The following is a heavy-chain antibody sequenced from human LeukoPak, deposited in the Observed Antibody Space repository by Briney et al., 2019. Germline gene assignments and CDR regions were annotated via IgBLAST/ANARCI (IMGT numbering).Heavy chain of an antibody. Sequence: GGSLRLSCAASEFTFSSYGMHWVRQAPDKGLEWVAFIRNDGTEKYYSDSVKGRFTISRDNSKNTVYLQMNSLRAEDTAVYYCAKDGTAAGLYFDLWGQGTLVTVSS. D-gene: IGHD6-13*01. J-gene: IGHJ4*01. CDR1: EFTFSSYG. CDR2: IRNDGTEK. CDR3: AKDGTAAGLYFDL. V-gene: IGHV3-30*02.